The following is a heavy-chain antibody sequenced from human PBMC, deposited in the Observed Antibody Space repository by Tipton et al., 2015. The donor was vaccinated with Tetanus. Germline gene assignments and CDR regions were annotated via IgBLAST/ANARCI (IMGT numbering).Heavy chain of an antibody. V-gene: IGHV5-51*01. CDR1: GYSFTSYW. CDR2: IYPGDSDT. Sequence: QLVQSGAEVKKPGESLKISCKGSGYSFTSYWIGWVRQMPGKGLEWMGIIYPGDSDTRYSPPFQGRVPISADKSISTAYLQWSSLKASDTAMYYCARLGGVAGTGNRAFDIWGQGTMVTVSS. J-gene: IGHJ3*02. D-gene: IGHD6-19*01. CDR3: ARLGGVAGTGNRAFDI.